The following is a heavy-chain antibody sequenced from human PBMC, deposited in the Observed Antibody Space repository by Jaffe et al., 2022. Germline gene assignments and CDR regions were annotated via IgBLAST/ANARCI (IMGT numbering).Heavy chain of an antibody. Sequence: QVTLRESGPALVKPIQTLTLTCTFSGFSLTTNGMCVSWVRQPPGKALEWLTLITWDDDKYYSASLKTRLTISKDTSKNQVVLRMTNMDPVDTAMYYCVRTRNYYGVKDWYFDRWGRGTLVTVSS. CDR2: ITWDDDK. CDR3: VRTRNYYGVKDWYFDR. V-gene: IGHV2-70*20. D-gene: IGHD3-22*01. J-gene: IGHJ2*01. CDR1: GFSLTTNGMC.